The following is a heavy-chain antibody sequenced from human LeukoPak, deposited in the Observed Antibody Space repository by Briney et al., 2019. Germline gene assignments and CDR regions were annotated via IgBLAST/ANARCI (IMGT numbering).Heavy chain of an antibody. J-gene: IGHJ4*01. V-gene: IGHV1-18*01. CDR2: VSPYNSNT. CDR1: GGTFSSYA. D-gene: IGHD3-10*01. CDR3: AKNGRVRRVVKDLFES. Sequence: ASVKVSCKASGGTFSSYAISWVRQAPGQGLEWMGRVSPYNSNTYYGQRFQGRVTMTADTSTNTAYMELRSLRSDDTAVYFCAKNGRVRRVVKDLFESWGQGTLVTVSS.